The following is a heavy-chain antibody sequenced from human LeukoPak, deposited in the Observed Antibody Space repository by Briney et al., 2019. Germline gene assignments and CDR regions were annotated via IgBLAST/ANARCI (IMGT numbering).Heavy chain of an antibody. V-gene: IGHV3-30*02. CDR2: IRYDGSNK. Sequence: GGSLRLSCAASGFTFSSYGMHWVRQAPGKGLEWVAFIRYDGSNKYYADSVKGRFTISRDNSKNTLYLQMKSLRAEDTAVYYCAKPRVVVPAAMGGDYFDYWGQGTLVTVSS. J-gene: IGHJ4*02. D-gene: IGHD2-2*01. CDR3: AKPRVVVPAAMGGDYFDY. CDR1: GFTFSSYG.